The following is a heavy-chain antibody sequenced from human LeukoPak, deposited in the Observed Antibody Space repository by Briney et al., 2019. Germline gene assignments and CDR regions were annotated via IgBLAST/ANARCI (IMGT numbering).Heavy chain of an antibody. V-gene: IGHV1-69*06. CDR3: ARAVSIRYYYYYYMDV. D-gene: IGHD2-21*01. CDR1: GGTFSSYA. CDR2: IIPIFGTA. J-gene: IGHJ6*03. Sequence: GASVKVSCKASGGTFSSYAISWVRQAPGQGLEWMGGIIPIFGTANYAQKFQGRVTITADKSTSTAYMELSSLRSEDTAVYYCARAVSIRYYYYYYMDVWGKGTTVTVSS.